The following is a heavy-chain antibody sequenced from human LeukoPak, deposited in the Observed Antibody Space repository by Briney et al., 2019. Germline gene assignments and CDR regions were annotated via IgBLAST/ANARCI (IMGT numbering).Heavy chain of an antibody. CDR3: ARGSGSYYEHSSFDY. J-gene: IGHJ4*02. Sequence: ASVKVSCKASGGTFSSYAISWVRQAPGQGLEWMGRIIPILGTANYAQKSQGRVTITADKSTSTAYMELSSLRSEDTAVYYCARGSGSYYEHSSFDYWGQGTLVTVSS. CDR2: IIPILGTA. V-gene: IGHV1-69*04. D-gene: IGHD3-10*01. CDR1: GGTFSSYA.